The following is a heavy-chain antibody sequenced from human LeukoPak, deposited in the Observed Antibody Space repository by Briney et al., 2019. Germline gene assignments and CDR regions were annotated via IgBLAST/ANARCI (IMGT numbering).Heavy chain of an antibody. J-gene: IGHJ4*02. CDR1: GYTFTSYG. CDR3: ARDWSGYSYGHFDY. CDR2: ISAYNGNT. Sequence: ASVTVSCKASGYTFTSYGISWVRQAPGQGLEWMGWISAYNGNTNYAQKLQGRVTMTTDTSTSTAYMELRSLRSDDTAVYYCARDWSGYSYGHFDYWGQGTLVTVSS. V-gene: IGHV1-18*01. D-gene: IGHD5-18*01.